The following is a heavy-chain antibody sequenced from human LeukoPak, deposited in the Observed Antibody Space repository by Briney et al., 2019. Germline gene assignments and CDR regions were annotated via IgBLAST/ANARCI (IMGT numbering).Heavy chain of an antibody. CDR1: GYSFTTYW. Sequence: GESLKISCEASGYSFTTYWISWVRQMPGKGLEWMGRIDPSDSYTNYSPSFQGHVTISVDKSINTAYLQWSSLKASDTAMYYCARSAYYYDTSGTYWGQGTLVIVSS. J-gene: IGHJ4*02. D-gene: IGHD3-22*01. CDR3: ARSAYYYDTSGTY. CDR2: IDPSDSYT. V-gene: IGHV5-10-1*01.